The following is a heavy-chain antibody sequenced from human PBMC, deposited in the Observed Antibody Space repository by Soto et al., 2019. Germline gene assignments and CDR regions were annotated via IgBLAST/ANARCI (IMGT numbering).Heavy chain of an antibody. J-gene: IGHJ5*02. CDR3: ARGVVRTGVTAIPWWFDP. CDR2: IIPIFGTA. V-gene: IGHV1-69*13. CDR1: GGTFSSYA. Sequence: ASVKVSCKASGGTFSSYAISWVRQAPGQGLEWMGGIIPIFGTANYAQKFQGRVTITADESTSTAYMELSSLSSEDTAVYYCARGVVRTGVTAIPWWFDPWCQGTPVTVSS. D-gene: IGHD2-21*02.